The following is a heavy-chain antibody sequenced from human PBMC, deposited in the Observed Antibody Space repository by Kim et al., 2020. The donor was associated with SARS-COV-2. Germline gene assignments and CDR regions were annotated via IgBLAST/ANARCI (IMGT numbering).Heavy chain of an antibody. CDR3: AQETPGIAVAGIGFDY. V-gene: IGHV3-30*03. Sequence: GGSLRLSCAASGFTFSSYGMHWVRQAPGKGLEWVAVISYDGSNKYYADSVKGRFTISRDNSKNTLYLQMNSLRAEDTAVYYCAQETPGIAVAGIGFDYWGQGTLVTVSS. CDR2: ISYDGSNK. CDR1: GFTFSSYG. D-gene: IGHD6-19*01. J-gene: IGHJ4*02.